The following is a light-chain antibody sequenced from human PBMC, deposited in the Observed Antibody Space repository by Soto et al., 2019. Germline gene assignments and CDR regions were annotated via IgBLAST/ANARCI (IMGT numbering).Light chain of an antibody. CDR2: GTS. CDR3: QHYVSYLCT. CDR1: QRLTNRY. V-gene: IGKV3-20*01. Sequence: EIEMTQSPGTLSVSPGERVTLSCRASQRLTNRYLAWYQQKPGQAPSLLIYGTSYNATGIPDRFTGSGSGTDFSLTISRLQPDDFAVYYCQHYVSYLCTFGQGTKLEIK. J-gene: IGKJ2*02.